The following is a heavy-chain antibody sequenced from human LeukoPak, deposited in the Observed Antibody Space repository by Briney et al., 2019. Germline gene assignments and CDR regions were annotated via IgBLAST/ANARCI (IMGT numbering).Heavy chain of an antibody. D-gene: IGHD6-13*01. Sequence: PGGSLRLSCAASGFTFSSYEMNWVRQAPGKGLEWVSYISSSGSTIYYADSVKGRFTISRDNAKNSLYLQMNSLRAEDTAVYYCARGGRGSAYSSSWYRVGYYFDYWGQGTLVTVSS. CDR2: ISSSGSTI. CDR1: GFTFSSYE. CDR3: ARGGRGSAYSSSWYRVGYYFDY. V-gene: IGHV3-48*03. J-gene: IGHJ4*02.